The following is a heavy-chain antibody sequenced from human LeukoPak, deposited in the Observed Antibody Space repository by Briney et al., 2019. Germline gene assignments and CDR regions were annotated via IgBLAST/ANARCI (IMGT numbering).Heavy chain of an antibody. D-gene: IGHD1-26*01. CDR2: ISAYDGNT. CDR1: GLTFSNYG. V-gene: IGHV1-18*01. Sequence: ASVKVSCKASGLTFSNYGITWVRQAPGQGLEWVGWISAYDGNTNYAQKFQGRDTMTTDTSTSTAHMELRSLRYDDTAVYYCARDGRFAAYEPDYWGQGTLVTVSS. CDR3: ARDGRFAAYEPDY. J-gene: IGHJ4*02.